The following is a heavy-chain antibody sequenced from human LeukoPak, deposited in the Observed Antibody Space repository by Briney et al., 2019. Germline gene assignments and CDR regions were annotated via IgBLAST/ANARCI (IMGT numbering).Heavy chain of an antibody. V-gene: IGHV1-24*01. D-gene: IGHD2-21*02. CDR2: FDPEDGVT. J-gene: IGHJ4*02. Sequence: ASVKVSCKVSGYSLTEVSLHWVRLTPGKGLEWVGGFDPEDGVTAYAQRFQGRVSMTEDPSADTAYMELNSLTSGDTAVYFCATDVGALTAPGSGLDCWGQGTLVTVSP. CDR1: GYSLTEVS. CDR3: ATDVGALTAPGSGLDC.